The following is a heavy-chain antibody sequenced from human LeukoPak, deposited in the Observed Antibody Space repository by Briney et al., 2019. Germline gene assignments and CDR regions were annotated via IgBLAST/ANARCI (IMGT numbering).Heavy chain of an antibody. V-gene: IGHV3-21*01. Sequence: GGSLRLSCAASGFTFSSHTMNWVRQAPGKGLEWVSSISYSSDYIYYADSVKGRFTISRDNAKNSLYLQMNSLRAEDTAVYYCATDAGSAFDSWGQGTMVTVSS. CDR3: ATDAGSAFDS. CDR2: ISYSSDYI. D-gene: IGHD1-14*01. CDR1: GFTFSSHT. J-gene: IGHJ3*02.